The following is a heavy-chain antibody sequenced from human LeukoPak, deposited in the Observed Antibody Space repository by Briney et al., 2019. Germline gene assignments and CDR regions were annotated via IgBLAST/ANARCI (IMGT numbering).Heavy chain of an antibody. D-gene: IGHD3-22*01. J-gene: IGHJ4*02. CDR2: ISGSGDST. CDR1: GFTFSSYA. V-gene: IGHV3-23*01. CDR3: AKDRSITMIVVVIRDFDY. Sequence: GGSLRLSCAASGFTFSSYAMSWVRQAPGKGLEWVSGISGSGDSTYYADSVKGRFTISRDNSKNTLYLQMNSLRAEDTAVYYCAKDRSITMIVVVIRDFDYWGQGTLVTVSS.